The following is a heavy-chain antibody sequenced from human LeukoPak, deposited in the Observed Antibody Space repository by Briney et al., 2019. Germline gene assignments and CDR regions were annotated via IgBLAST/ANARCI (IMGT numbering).Heavy chain of an antibody. J-gene: IGHJ4*02. Sequence: GGSLRLSCAASGFTFSTYGLTWVRQVPGKGLEWVSALSDSGDSTYFADSVMGRFTISRDNSKNTMYLQLNSLRAEDTAVYYCARAPRLPAPYFDYWGQGTLVTVSS. V-gene: IGHV3-23*01. CDR3: ARAPRLPAPYFDY. CDR1: GFTFSTYG. CDR2: LSDSGDST.